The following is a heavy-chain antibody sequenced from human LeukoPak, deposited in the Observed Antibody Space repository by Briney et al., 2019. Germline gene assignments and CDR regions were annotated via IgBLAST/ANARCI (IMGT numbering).Heavy chain of an antibody. J-gene: IGHJ4*02. D-gene: IGHD2-2*01. Sequence: PSETLSLTSTVSACSISGYNWNWLRQPAGKGLEWIGRISTGGNTAYNPSLKSRITLSLDTTKNQLSLNLTAVTAADTAMYYCARSLVGSTYFDYRGQGTLVTVSS. V-gene: IGHV4-4*07. CDR1: ACSISGYN. CDR3: ARSLVGSTYFDY. CDR2: ISTGGNT.